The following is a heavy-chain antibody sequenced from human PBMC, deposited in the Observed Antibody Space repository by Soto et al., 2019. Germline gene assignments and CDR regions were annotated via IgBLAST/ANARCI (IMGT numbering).Heavy chain of an antibody. Sequence: QITLNESGPTQVKPRQTLTLTCTFSGFSLTTSGVGVGWIRQSPGKAPEWIALIYWDDDKRYSPSLKSRLTITKDTSKNQVGLTMADLDPADTATYYCAHRVLRTVFGLVTTTAIYFDFWGQGPPVAVSS. J-gene: IGHJ4*02. V-gene: IGHV2-5*02. CDR2: IYWDDDK. CDR1: GFSLTTSGVG. CDR3: AHRVLRTVFGLVTTTAIYFDF. D-gene: IGHD3-3*01.